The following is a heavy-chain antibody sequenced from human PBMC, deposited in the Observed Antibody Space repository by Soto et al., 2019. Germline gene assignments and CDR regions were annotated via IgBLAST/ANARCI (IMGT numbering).Heavy chain of an antibody. D-gene: IGHD2-21*01. CDR3: AKSRTPYSYYYGLDV. V-gene: IGHV1-69*13. Sequence: SVKVSCKASGGTFSSYAVSWVRQAPGQGLEWMGGIIPIFGTTNYAQKFQGRVAITADESMSTAYMELSRLRSEDTAVYYCAKSRTPYSYYYGLDVWGQGTTVTVSS. J-gene: IGHJ6*02. CDR2: IIPIFGTT. CDR1: GGTFSSYA.